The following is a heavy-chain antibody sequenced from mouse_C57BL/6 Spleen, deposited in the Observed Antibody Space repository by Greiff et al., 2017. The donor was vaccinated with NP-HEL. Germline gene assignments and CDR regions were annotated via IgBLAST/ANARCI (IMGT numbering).Heavy chain of an antibody. CDR2: IRSKSNNYAT. CDR1: GFSFNTYA. Sequence: EVQGVESGGGLVQPNGSLKLSCAASGFSFNTYAMNWVRQAPGKGLEWVARIRSKSNNYATYYADSVKDRFTISRDDSESMLYLQMNNLKTEDTAMYYCVVYYYGISYYCDYWGQGTTLTVSS. CDR3: VVYYYGISYYCDY. V-gene: IGHV10-1*01. D-gene: IGHD1-1*01. J-gene: IGHJ2*01.